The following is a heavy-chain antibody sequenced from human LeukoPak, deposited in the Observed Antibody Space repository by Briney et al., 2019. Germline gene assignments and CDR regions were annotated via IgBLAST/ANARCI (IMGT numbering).Heavy chain of an antibody. V-gene: IGHV1-2*02. CDR1: GYTFTDYY. CDR2: INPNSGGT. J-gene: IGHJ4*02. Sequence: ASVKVSCKASGYTFTDYYMHWVRQAPGQGLEWMGWINPNSGGTNYAQKFQGRVTMTRDTSISTAYMELSRLTSDDTAVYYCARLRSTTYSYWGQGTLVTVSS. CDR3: ARLRSTTYSY. D-gene: IGHD2-2*01.